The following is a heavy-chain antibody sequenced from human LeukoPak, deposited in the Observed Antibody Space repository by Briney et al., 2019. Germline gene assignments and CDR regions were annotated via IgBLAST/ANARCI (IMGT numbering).Heavy chain of an antibody. J-gene: IGHJ4*02. CDR2: IYYSGST. CDR1: GGSISSSSYY. D-gene: IGHD4-17*01. CDR3: AGGVTDYGDYGSFFDY. Sequence: PSETLSLTCTVSGGSISSSSYYWGWIRQPPGKGLEWIGSIYYSGSTYYNPSLKSRVTISVDTSKNQFSLKLSSVTAADTAVYYCAGGVTDYGDYGSFFDYWGQGTLVTVSS. V-gene: IGHV4-39*07.